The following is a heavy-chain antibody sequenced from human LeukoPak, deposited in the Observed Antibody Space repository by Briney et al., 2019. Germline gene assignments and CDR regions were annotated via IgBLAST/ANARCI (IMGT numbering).Heavy chain of an antibody. CDR2: TYYRSKWYN. CDR3: ARVDYYGSGSYSNFDY. CDR1: GDSVSSNSAA. J-gene: IGHJ4*02. Sequence: SQTLSLTCAISGDSVSSNSAAWNWIRQSPSRGLEWLGRTYYRSKWYNDYAVSVKSRITISPDTSKNQFSLQLNSVTPEDTAVYYCARVDYYGSGSYSNFDYWGQGTLVTVSS. D-gene: IGHD3-10*01. V-gene: IGHV6-1*01.